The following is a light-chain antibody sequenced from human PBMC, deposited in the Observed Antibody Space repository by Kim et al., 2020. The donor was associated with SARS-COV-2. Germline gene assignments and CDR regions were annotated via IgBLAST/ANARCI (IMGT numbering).Light chain of an antibody. V-gene: IGKV3-15*01. CDR2: GAS. Sequence: YPGERVTRSCRASQSVASDLAWNQEKPSQPPRLRSYGASTRATDIPVRFTGSGSGTEFTLTISSLQSEDFAVYYCQQYNNWPPWTFGQGTKVDIK. CDR3: QQYNNWPPWT. J-gene: IGKJ1*01. CDR1: QSVASD.